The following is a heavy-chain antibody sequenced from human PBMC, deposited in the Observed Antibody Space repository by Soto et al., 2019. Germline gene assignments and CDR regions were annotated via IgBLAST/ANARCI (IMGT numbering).Heavy chain of an antibody. J-gene: IGHJ4*02. CDR3: AKTYYDILTGYYPSPFDY. CDR1: GFTFSSYA. D-gene: IGHD3-9*01. CDR2: ISGSGGST. V-gene: IGHV3-23*01. Sequence: GGSLRLSCAASGFTFSSYAMSWVRQAPGKGLEWVSAISGSGGSTYYADSVKGRFTISRDNSKNTLYLQMNSLRAEDTAVYYCAKTYYDILTGYYPSPFDYWGQGTLVTVSS.